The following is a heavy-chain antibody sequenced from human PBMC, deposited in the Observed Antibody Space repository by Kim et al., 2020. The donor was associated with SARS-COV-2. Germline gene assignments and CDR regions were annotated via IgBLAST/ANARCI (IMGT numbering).Heavy chain of an antibody. Sequence: LKGRVTISVDASKNQFSLKLSSVTAADTAVYYCARVWYSSSWYYYGMDVWGQGTTVTVSS. D-gene: IGHD6-13*01. J-gene: IGHJ6*02. V-gene: IGHV4-59*01. CDR3: ARVWYSSSWYYYGMDV.